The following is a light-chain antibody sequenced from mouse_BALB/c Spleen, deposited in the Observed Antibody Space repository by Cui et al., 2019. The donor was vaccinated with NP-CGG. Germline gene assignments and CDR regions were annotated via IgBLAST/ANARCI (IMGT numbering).Light chain of an antibody. J-gene: IGLJ1*01. V-gene: IGLV1*01. Sequence: AVVTQSSPLTTSPGETVTLTCRSSTGTVTTSNYANWVQEKPDHLFTGLIGGTNNRPPGVPARFSGSLIGDKAALTITGAQTEDEAIYFCALWYTNHWVFGGGTKLTVL. CDR3: ALWYTNHWV. CDR2: GTN. CDR1: TGTVTTSNY.